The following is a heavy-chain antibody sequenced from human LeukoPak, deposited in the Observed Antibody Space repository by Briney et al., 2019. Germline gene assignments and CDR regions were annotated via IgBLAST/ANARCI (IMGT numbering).Heavy chain of an antibody. CDR2: IYYSGTT. CDR1: GGSIISSSYT. V-gene: IGHV4-39*01. J-gene: IGHJ5*02. Sequence: SETLSLTCTVSGGSIISSSYTWGWIRQPPGKGLEWIGTIYYSGTTYYNPSLQSRATISVDTSKNEFSLKVNSVTAADTAVYYCARLPTGFPNWFDPWGQGTRVTVSS. CDR3: ARLPTGFPNWFDP. D-gene: IGHD2-8*02.